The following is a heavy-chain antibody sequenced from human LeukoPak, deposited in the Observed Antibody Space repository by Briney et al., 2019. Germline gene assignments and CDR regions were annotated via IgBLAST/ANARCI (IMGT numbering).Heavy chain of an antibody. J-gene: IGHJ4*02. CDR2: IYTSGNT. D-gene: IGHD5-18*01. V-gene: IGHV4-61*02. CDR1: GGSISSGGYY. Sequence: PSETLSLTCTVSGGSISSGGYYRSWIRQPAGKGLEWIGRIYTSGNTNYNPSLKSRVTISVDTSKNQFSLKLSSVTAADTAVYYCAREGGYSYGDAPLHFDYWDQGTLVTVSS. CDR3: AREGGYSYGDAPLHFDY.